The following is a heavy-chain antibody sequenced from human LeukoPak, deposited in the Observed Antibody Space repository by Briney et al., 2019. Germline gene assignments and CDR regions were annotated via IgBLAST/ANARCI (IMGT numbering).Heavy chain of an antibody. CDR1: GGSVSGYY. J-gene: IGHJ4*02. CDR2: VYYSGST. CDR3: ARGRLERLIDY. Sequence: SETLSLTCVVSGGSVSGYYWGWIRQPPGRGLEWIGYVYYSGSTNYNPSFKSRITISVDTSRNQFSLQLSSVTAADTAVYYCARGRLERLIDYWGQGTLVTVSS. V-gene: IGHV4-59*02. D-gene: IGHD1-1*01.